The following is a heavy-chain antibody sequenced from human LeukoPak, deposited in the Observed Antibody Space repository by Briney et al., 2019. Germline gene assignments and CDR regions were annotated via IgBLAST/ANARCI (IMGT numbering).Heavy chain of an antibody. J-gene: IGHJ4*02. CDR3: AGWVATIRWGYYFDY. CDR2: IKQDGSEK. D-gene: IGHD5-12*01. V-gene: IGHV3-7*03. Sequence: GGSLRLSCAASGFTFSSYWMSWVRQAPGKGLEWVANIKQDGSEKYYVDSVKGRFTISRDNAKNSLYLQVNSLRAEDTAVYYCAGWVATIRWGYYFDYWGQGTLVTVSS. CDR1: GFTFSSYW.